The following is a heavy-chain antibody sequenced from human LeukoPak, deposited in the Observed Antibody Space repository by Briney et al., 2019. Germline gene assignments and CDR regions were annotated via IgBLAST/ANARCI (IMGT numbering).Heavy chain of an antibody. Sequence: ESGPTLVNPTPTPTLTGTFSGFSFSRRAVGVGWIRQPPGKALGCLALIYWDDDTRYRPSLKSRLTITKDTSKNQVVLKMTNMGPVDTATYYCAHREGRLGSDGFDIWGQGTMVTVSS. CDR3: AHREGRLGSDGFDI. D-gene: IGHD3-10*01. CDR1: GFSFSRRAVG. V-gene: IGHV2-5*02. CDR2: IYWDDDT. J-gene: IGHJ3*02.